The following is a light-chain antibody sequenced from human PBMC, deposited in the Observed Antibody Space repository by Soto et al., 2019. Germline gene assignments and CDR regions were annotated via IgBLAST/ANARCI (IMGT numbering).Light chain of an antibody. CDR1: QSVSSN. V-gene: IGKV3-15*01. CDR3: QQYNVWPLT. CDR2: VAS. Sequence: EIVMTQSPATLSVSPGERATLSCRASQSVSSNLAWYQQKPGQTPKLLIYVASTSATGIPARFSSSGSETEFTLTISSLQSEDFAVYYCQQYNVWPLTFGGGSKVEFK. J-gene: IGKJ4*01.